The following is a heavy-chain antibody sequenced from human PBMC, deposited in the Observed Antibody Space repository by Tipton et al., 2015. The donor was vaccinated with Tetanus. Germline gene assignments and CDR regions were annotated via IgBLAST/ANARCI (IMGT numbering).Heavy chain of an antibody. CDR1: GDSVSNTIHY. V-gene: IGHV4-61*01. CDR2: IYHRGNT. D-gene: IGHD6-25*01. Sequence: TLSLTCNVSGDSVSNTIHYWSWIRQSPGKGLEWIGYIYHRGNTNYNPSLESRVTVSLDTSKNVFSLGLTAVTTADTAVYYCATFNTRQRLAIDNWGQGTLVTVSS. J-gene: IGHJ4*02. CDR3: ATFNTRQRLAIDN.